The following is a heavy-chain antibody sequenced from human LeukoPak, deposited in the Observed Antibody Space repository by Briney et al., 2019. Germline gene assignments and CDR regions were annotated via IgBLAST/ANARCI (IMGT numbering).Heavy chain of an antibody. CDR3: AREGTIFGVVIIDFWYFDL. CDR2: INPNSGGT. V-gene: IGHV1-2*06. CDR1: GYTFTGYY. Sequence: ASVKVSCKASGYTFTGYYMHWVRQAPGQELEWMGRINPNSGGTNYAQKFQGRVTMTRDTSISTAYMELSRLRSDDTAVYYRAREGTIFGVVIIDFWYFDLWGRGTLVTVSS. J-gene: IGHJ2*01. D-gene: IGHD3-3*01.